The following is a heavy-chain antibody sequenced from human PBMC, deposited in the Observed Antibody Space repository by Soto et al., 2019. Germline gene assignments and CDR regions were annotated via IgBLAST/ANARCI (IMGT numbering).Heavy chain of an antibody. CDR3: ARDKSTGLFDY. V-gene: IGHV4-34*01. CDR2: INHSGST. J-gene: IGHJ4*02. Sequence: QVQLQQWGAGLLKPSETLSLTCAVYGGSFSAYYWTWIRQPPGTGLEWIGEINHSGSTNYNPSLKSRVTISVDTSKNQFSLKLTSVTAADTAVYYCARDKSTGLFDYWGQGTRVPVSS. CDR1: GGSFSAYY. D-gene: IGHD2-8*02.